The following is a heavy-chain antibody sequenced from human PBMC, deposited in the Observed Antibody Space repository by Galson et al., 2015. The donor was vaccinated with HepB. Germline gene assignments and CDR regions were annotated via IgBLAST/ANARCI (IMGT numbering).Heavy chain of an antibody. CDR2: IWYDGSDK. CDR1: AFTFSSYG. D-gene: IGHD5-12*01. J-gene: IGHJ6*02. Sequence: SLRLSCAASAFTFSSYGMHWVRQAPGKGLEWVALIWYDGSDKYYTDSVKGRFTISRDNSKNTLYLQMNSLRAEDTAVYYCARALRYSGYDSNYYYGLDVWGQGTTVTVSS. V-gene: IGHV3-33*01. CDR3: ARALRYSGYDSNYYYGLDV.